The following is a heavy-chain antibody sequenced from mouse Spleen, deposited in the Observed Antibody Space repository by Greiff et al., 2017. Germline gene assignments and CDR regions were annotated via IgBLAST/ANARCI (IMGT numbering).Heavy chain of an antibody. CDR3: ARDLSNYGNYWYFDV. D-gene: IGHD2-1*01. J-gene: IGHJ1*01. CDR1: GFTFSDYY. Sequence: EVQGVESGGGLVKPGGSLKLSCAASGFTFSDYYMYWVRQTPEKRLEWVATISDGGSYTYYPDSVKGRFTISRDNAKNNLYLQMSSLKSEDTAMYYCARDLSNYGNYWYFDVWGAGTTVTVSS. CDR2: ISDGGSYT. V-gene: IGHV5-4*02.